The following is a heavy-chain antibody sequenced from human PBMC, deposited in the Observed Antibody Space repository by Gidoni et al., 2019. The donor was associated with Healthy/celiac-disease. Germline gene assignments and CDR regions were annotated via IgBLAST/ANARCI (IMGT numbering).Heavy chain of an antibody. Sequence: EVQLVESGGGLVQPGGSLRLSCAASGFTVSSTYMSWVRQAPGKWLEWVYVIYRGRSTYYAYSVKGRFTISRDNSKNTLYLQMNSLRAEDTAVYYCARADTAMVKDYYYGMDVWGQGTTVTVSS. CDR1: GFTVSSTY. CDR3: ARADTAMVKDYYYGMDV. CDR2: IYRGRST. D-gene: IGHD5-18*01. V-gene: IGHV3-66*01. J-gene: IGHJ6*02.